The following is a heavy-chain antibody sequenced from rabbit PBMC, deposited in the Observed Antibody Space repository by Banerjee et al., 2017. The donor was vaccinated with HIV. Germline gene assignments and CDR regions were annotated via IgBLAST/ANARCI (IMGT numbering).Heavy chain of an antibody. J-gene: IGHJ4*01. CDR1: GFTISNSHY. Sequence: QSLEESGGGLVQPEGSLTLTCTASGFTISNSHYMYWVRQAPGKGLEWIGCIVIGSGSTYYASWAKGRFTISKTSSTTVTLQMTSLTGADTATYFCARDLCDDYGDWSLWGQGTLVTVS. V-gene: IGHV1S40*01. D-gene: IGHD2-1*01. CDR2: IVIGSGST. CDR3: ARDLCDDYGDWSL.